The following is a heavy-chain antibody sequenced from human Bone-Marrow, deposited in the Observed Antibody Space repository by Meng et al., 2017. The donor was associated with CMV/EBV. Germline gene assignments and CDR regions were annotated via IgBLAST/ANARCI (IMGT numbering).Heavy chain of an antibody. CDR1: GFTFSSYS. CDR3: ARVVTIFGAVNDY. J-gene: IGHJ4*02. V-gene: IGHV3-48*04. D-gene: IGHD3-3*01. Sequence: GESLKISCAASGFTFSSYSMNWVRQAPGKGLEWVSYISSSSSTIYYADSVKGRFTISRDNAKNSLYLQMNSLRAEDTAVYYCARVVTIFGAVNDYWGQGTLVTVSS. CDR2: ISSSSSTI.